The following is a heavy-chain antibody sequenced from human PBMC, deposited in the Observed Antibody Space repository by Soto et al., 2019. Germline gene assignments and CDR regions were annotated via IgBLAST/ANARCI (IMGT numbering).Heavy chain of an antibody. CDR1: GYTFTDYY. J-gene: IGHJ3*02. Sequence: QVQLVQSGAEVKKPGASVKVSCKASGYTFTDYYLHWVRQAPGQGLEWMGWINPNSGGTNYAQRFQGRVTMTRDTSISTAYMELSSLTSNDTAVYYCWGGGFSTYAFDIWGQGTLVTVSS. V-gene: IGHV1-2*02. CDR3: WGGGFSTYAFDI. D-gene: IGHD3-16*01. CDR2: INPNSGGT.